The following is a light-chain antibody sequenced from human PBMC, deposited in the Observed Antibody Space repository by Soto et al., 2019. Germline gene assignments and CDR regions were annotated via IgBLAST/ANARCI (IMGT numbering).Light chain of an antibody. J-gene: IGKJ1*01. Sequence: DLHMTQSPSSLSASFGDSVTIPCRASQSISSYLNWYQQKTWNAPKILIYAASSLQSGVPSRLSGSGSGTDFSLTISSLQPEDFATYYCQKSYSTPWTCGQGTKGDIK. V-gene: IGKV1-39*01. CDR1: QSISSY. CDR3: QKSYSTPWT. CDR2: AAS.